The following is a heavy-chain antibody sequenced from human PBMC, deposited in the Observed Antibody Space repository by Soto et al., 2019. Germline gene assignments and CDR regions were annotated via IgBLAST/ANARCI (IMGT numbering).Heavy chain of an antibody. V-gene: IGHV1-2*04. CDR3: ARDRQQQLVELDY. D-gene: IGHD6-13*01. CDR1: GYTFTGYY. Sequence: ASVKVSCKASGYTFTGYYMHWVRQAPGRGLEWMGWINPNSGGTNYAQKFQGWVTMTRDTSISTAYMELSRLRSDDTAVYYCARDRQQQLVELDYWGQGTLVTVSS. J-gene: IGHJ4*02. CDR2: INPNSGGT.